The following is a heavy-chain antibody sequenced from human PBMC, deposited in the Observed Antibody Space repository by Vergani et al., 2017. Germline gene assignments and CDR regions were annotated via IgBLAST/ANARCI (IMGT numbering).Heavy chain of an antibody. CDR1: GGSISSGGYY. D-gene: IGHD2-2*01. J-gene: IGHJ3*02. V-gene: IGHV4-31*03. CDR3: ARDSYRPYCSSTSCYGGDAFDI. CDR2: TSYSGST. Sequence: QVQLQESGPGLVKPSQTLSLTCTVSGGSISSGGYYWSWIRQHPGKGLEWIGYTSYSGSTYYNPSLKSRFTISVDTSKNQFSLKLRSVTAADTAVYYCARDSYRPYCSSTSCYGGDAFDIWGQGIMVTVSS.